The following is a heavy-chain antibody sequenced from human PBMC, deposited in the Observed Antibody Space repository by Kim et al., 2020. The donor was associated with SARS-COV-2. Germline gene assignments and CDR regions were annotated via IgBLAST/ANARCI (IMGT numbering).Heavy chain of an antibody. Sequence: TNHCPKFRGRVTIAWDTSASSLLLELSSLRSDDTAIYYCSRERDDYKKFDYWGQGTLVTVSS. V-gene: IGHV1-46*01. D-gene: IGHD4-4*01. J-gene: IGHJ4*02. CDR2: T. CDR3: SRERDDYKKFDY.